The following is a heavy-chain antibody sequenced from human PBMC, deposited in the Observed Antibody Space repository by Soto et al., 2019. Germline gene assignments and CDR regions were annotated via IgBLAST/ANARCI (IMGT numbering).Heavy chain of an antibody. D-gene: IGHD5-12*01. V-gene: IGHV3-33*01. CDR3: ARQDSGYDSPCSN. CDR2: IWYDGSNK. CDR1: GFTFSSYG. J-gene: IGHJ4*02. Sequence: QVQLVESGGGVVQPGRSLRLSCAASGFTFSSYGMHWVRQAPGKGLEWVAVIWYDGSNKYYADSVKGRFTISRDNSKNTLYLQMNSLRAEDTAVYYCARQDSGYDSPCSNWGQGTQVTVSS.